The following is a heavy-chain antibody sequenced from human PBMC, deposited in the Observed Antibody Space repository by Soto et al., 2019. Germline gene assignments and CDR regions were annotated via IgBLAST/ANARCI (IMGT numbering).Heavy chain of an antibody. D-gene: IGHD2-15*01. CDR1: GFTFSTYW. J-gene: IGHJ6*03. CDR3: VRGCGRQNCPYYLDV. V-gene: IGHV3-7*01. Sequence: EVQLVESGGGLVQPGGSPRLSCVASGFTFSTYWMSWVRLAPGTGLEWVATIKQDGNDKYYLDSVKGRFAISRDNAENSLYLQMSCLRPDHPAVYYCVRGCGRQNCPYYLDVRGRGTTVNDSS. CDR2: IKQDGNDK.